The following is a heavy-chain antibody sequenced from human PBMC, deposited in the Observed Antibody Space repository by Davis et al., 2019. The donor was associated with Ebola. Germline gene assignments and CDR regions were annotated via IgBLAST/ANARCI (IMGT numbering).Heavy chain of an antibody. D-gene: IGHD4-23*01. Sequence: PGGSLRLSCAASGFTFSDYYMSWIRQAPGKGLEWLSYIYTSGNTIYYADSVKGRFTISRDNSKNTLYLQMNSLRAEDTAVYYCAKVGWYLSYFDYWGQGTLVTVSS. CDR3: AKVGWYLSYFDY. J-gene: IGHJ4*02. CDR1: GFTFSDYY. V-gene: IGHV3-11*01. CDR2: IYTSGNTI.